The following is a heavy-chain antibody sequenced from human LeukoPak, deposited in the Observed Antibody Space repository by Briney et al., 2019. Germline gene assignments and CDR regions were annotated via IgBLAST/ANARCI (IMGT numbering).Heavy chain of an antibody. Sequence: GGSLRLSCAASGFTFSSYTMNWVRQPPGKGLEWVAAISYDGRNKYYADSMRGRFTISRDNSKNTLFLQMNSLRVEDTAVYYCARDRGSPNSYGDSIDYWGRGTLVTVSS. CDR1: GFTFSSYT. V-gene: IGHV3-30*04. CDR3: ARDRGSPNSYGDSIDY. D-gene: IGHD4-17*01. CDR2: ISYDGRNK. J-gene: IGHJ4*02.